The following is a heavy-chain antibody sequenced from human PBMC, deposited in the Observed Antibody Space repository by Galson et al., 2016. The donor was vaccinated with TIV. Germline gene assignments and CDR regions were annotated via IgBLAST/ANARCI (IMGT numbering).Heavy chain of an antibody. CDR2: ISAIFGTA. CDR1: GGTFRSYA. Sequence: SVKVSCKASGGTFRSYAIIWVRQAPGQGLEWMGGISAIFGTANYAPKFQGRVTITADESTNTAYMELSSLRSEDTAIYYCARGSRYHIQNNRFDPWGQGTLVTVSS. J-gene: IGHJ5*02. CDR3: ARGSRYHIQNNRFDP. D-gene: IGHD1-14*01. V-gene: IGHV1-69*13.